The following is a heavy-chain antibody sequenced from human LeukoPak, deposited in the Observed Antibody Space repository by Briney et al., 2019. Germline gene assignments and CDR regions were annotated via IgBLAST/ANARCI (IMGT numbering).Heavy chain of an antibody. J-gene: IGHJ4*02. CDR2: ISSSGSTI. V-gene: IGHV3-11*01. CDR1: GFTFSDYY. CDR3: ARDGVSYPFDY. D-gene: IGHD3-16*01. Sequence: GGSRRLSCAASGFTFSDYYMSWIRKAPGKGLEGVSYISSSGSTIYYADSVKGRFTISRDNAKNSLYLQMNSLRAEDTAVYYCARDGVSYPFDYWGQGTLVTVSS.